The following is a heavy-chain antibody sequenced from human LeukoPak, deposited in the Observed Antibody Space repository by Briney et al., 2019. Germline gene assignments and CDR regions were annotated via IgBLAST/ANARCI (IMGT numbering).Heavy chain of an antibody. V-gene: IGHV3-33*01. CDR3: AREGAYCRSTSCYLDY. CDR1: EFTFSSYG. D-gene: IGHD2-2*01. J-gene: IGHJ4*02. Sequence: QPGRSLRLSCAASEFTFSSYGMHWVRQAPGKGLEWVAVIWYDGSNKYYADSVRGRSTISRDNSKNTLYLQMNSLRAEDTAVYYCAREGAYCRSTSCYLDYWGQGTLVTVSS. CDR2: IWYDGSNK.